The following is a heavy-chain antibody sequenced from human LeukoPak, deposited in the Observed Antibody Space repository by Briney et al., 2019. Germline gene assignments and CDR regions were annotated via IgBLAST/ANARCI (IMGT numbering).Heavy chain of an antibody. V-gene: IGHV1-69*05. D-gene: IGHD2-15*01. J-gene: IGHJ5*02. CDR2: IIPIFGTA. CDR1: GGTFISYA. CDR3: ARTPLTCSGGSCWFDP. Sequence: SVKVSCKASGGTFISYAISWVRQAPGQGREWMGRIIPIFGTANYAQKFQGRVTITTDESTSTAYMELSSLRSEDTAVYYCARTPLTCSGGSCWFDPWGQGTLVTVSS.